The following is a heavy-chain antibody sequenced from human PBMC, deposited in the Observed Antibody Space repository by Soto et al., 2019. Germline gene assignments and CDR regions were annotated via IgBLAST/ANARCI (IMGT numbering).Heavy chain of an antibody. CDR2: IIPILGIA. D-gene: IGHD2-15*01. Sequence: GASVKVSCKASGGTFSSYTISWVRQAPGQGLEWMGRIIPILGIANYAQKFQGRVTITADKSTSTAYMELSSLRSEDTAVYYCARAQLYCSGGSCYSHYFDYWGQGTLVTVSS. CDR3: ARAQLYCSGGSCYSHYFDY. J-gene: IGHJ4*02. CDR1: GGTFSSYT. V-gene: IGHV1-69*02.